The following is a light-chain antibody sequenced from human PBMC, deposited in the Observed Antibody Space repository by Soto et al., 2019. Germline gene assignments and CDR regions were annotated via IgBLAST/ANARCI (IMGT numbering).Light chain of an antibody. CDR3: AAWVDSLNGWV. CDR2: SNN. J-gene: IGLJ3*02. Sequence: QSVLTQPPSASGTPGQRVTISCCGSSSNIGSNTVNWYQQLPGTAPKLLIYSNNQRPSGVPDRFSGSKSGTSASLAISGLQSEDEADYYCAAWVDSLNGWVFGGGTKLTVL. CDR1: SSNIGSNT. V-gene: IGLV1-44*01.